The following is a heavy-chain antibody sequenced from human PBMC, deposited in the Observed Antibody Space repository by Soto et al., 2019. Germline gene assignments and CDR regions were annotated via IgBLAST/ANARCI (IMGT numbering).Heavy chain of an antibody. Sequence: EVQLLESGGGLVQPGGSLRLSCAASGFTFSSSAMSWVRQAPGKGLEWVSAVSGRGDITYYADSVKGRFTISRDNSKNTLCLQMNGLRAEDTAVYYCAKDGGGYDFFTMYYGMDVWGQGTTVTVSS. V-gene: IGHV3-23*01. J-gene: IGHJ6*02. CDR2: VSGRGDIT. CDR3: AKDGGGYDFFTMYYGMDV. CDR1: GFTFSSSA. D-gene: IGHD5-12*01.